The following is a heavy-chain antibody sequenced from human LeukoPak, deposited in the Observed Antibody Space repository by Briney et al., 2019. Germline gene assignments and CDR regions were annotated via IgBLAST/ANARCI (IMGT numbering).Heavy chain of an antibody. J-gene: IGHJ4*02. CDR1: GFTFCSYG. Sequence: PGRSLRLSCAASGFTFCSYGMHWVRQAPGKGLEWVAVIWYDGSNKYYADSVKGRFTISRDNSKNTLYLQMNSLRAEDTAVYYCARDLYYYGSGSYSSIDYWGQGTLVTVSS. CDR2: IWYDGSNK. V-gene: IGHV3-33*01. CDR3: ARDLYYYGSGSYSSIDY. D-gene: IGHD3-10*01.